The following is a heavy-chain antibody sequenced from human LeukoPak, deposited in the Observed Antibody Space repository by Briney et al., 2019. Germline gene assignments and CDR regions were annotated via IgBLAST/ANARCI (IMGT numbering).Heavy chain of an antibody. Sequence: SETLSLTCAVYGGSFSGYYWSWIRQPPGKGLEWIGEINHSGSTNYNPSLKSRVTISVDTSKNQFSLKLSSVTAADTAVYYCARGGWNLPFALFDYWGQGTRVTVSS. D-gene: IGHD1-1*01. CDR1: GGSFSGYY. CDR2: INHSGST. CDR3: ARGGWNLPFALFDY. V-gene: IGHV4-34*01. J-gene: IGHJ4*02.